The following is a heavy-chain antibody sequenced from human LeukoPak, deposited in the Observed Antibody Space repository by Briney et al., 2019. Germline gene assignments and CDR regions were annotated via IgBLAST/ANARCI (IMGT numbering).Heavy chain of an antibody. CDR1: GGSISSYY. V-gene: IGHV4-59*01. Sequence: PSETLSLTCTVPGGSISSYYWSWIRQPPGKGLEWIGYIYYSGSTNYNPSLKSRVTISVDTSKNQFSLKLSSVTAADTAVYYCARATYEIGNDYWGQGTLVTVSS. CDR2: IYYSGST. J-gene: IGHJ4*02. CDR3: ARATYEIGNDY. D-gene: IGHD3-22*01.